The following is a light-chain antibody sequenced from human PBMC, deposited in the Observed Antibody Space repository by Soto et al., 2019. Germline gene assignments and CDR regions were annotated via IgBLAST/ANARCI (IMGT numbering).Light chain of an antibody. CDR2: LNSDGSH. V-gene: IGLV4-69*01. CDR1: GGHSNNT. Sequence: QPVLTQSPSASASLGASVNLTCTLSGGHSNNTIAWHQQQPEKGPRYLMKLNSDGSHTRGDGVADRFSGSSSGAERYLTISSVQSEDEADYYCQSWGTGIQVFGGGTKVTVL. J-gene: IGLJ3*02. CDR3: QSWGTGIQV.